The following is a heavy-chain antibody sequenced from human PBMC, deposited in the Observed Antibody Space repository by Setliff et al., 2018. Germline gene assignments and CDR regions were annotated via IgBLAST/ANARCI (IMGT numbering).Heavy chain of an antibody. V-gene: IGHV4-61*09. CDR1: GDSISSRTYY. CDR3: ARMSGFQYMDV. J-gene: IGHJ6*03. Sequence: SETLSLTCTVSGDSISSRTYYWSWIRQPAGKGLEWIGHIYTSWSTIYNPSLKSRLTISLDTSKNQFSLNLSSVTAADTAVYYCARMSGFQYMDVWGKGTPVTVSS. D-gene: IGHD3-3*01. CDR2: IYTSWST.